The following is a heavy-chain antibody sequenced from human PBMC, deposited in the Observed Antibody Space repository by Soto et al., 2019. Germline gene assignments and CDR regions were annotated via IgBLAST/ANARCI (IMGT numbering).Heavy chain of an antibody. V-gene: IGHV1-69*01. J-gene: IGHJ6*04. CDR1: GGTFSSYA. D-gene: IGHD3-16*01. Sequence: QVQLVQSGAEVKKPGSSVKVSCKASGGTFSSYAISWVRQAPGQGLECMGCIIPIFGTANYAQKFQGRVTIIANETTSTAYMELSSLSTEDTAVYYCARDQTLACYYNYGMDVWGKGATVTV. CDR3: ARDQTLACYYNYGMDV. CDR2: IIPIFGTA.